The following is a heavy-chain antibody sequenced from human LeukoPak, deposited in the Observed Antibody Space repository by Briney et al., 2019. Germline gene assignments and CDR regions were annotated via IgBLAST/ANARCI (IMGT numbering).Heavy chain of an antibody. V-gene: IGHV3-7*01. Sequence: PGVALRLSCAASGFTFSSYWMSWVRQAPGKGLEWVANIRHDGSEKYYVDSVKGRFTISRDNAKDSLYLQMNSLRVEDTAVYYCARGGSRQYNFWGQGTLVTVSS. CDR3: ARGGSRQYNF. J-gene: IGHJ4*02. CDR1: GFTFSSYW. D-gene: IGHD2/OR15-2a*01. CDR2: IRHDGSEK.